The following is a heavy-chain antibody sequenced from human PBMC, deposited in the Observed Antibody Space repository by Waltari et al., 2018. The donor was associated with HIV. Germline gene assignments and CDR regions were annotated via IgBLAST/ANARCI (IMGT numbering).Heavy chain of an antibody. D-gene: IGHD6-19*01. CDR1: GFNFTDYA. Sequence: EVQPVESGGGLLQPGGPLSLSGSPSGFNFTDYALHWARQAPGKGREGGLGITWNSGNIKYADSVKGRVLSSRDNAKNSLYLQMHSRTFEDTAFYYCAPTPARYDSGWYSGVGYWGQGTLVTVSS. V-gene: IGHV3-9*01. CDR3: APTPARYDSGWYSGVGY. J-gene: IGHJ4*02. CDR2: ITWNSGNI.